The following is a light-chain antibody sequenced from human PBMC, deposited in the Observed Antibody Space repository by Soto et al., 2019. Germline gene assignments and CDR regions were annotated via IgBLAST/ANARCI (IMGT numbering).Light chain of an antibody. J-gene: IGKJ4*01. CDR1: QSISPW. CDR3: QQYERYPMT. V-gene: IGKV1-5*03. CDR2: KAS. Sequence: DSQMTQFPSTLSASVGDRATITCRASQSISPWLAWYQQKPGKAPKILISKASTLQSGVPPRFSGSGSGTEFTLTISSLQPDDFATYYCQQYERYPMTFGGGTKV.